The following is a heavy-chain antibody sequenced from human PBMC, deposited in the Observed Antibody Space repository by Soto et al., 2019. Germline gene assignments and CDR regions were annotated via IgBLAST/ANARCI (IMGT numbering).Heavy chain of an antibody. CDR3: ARDGDGSIDY. CDR2: IWYDGSNK. V-gene: IGHV3-33*01. D-gene: IGHD3-10*01. CDR1: GFTFSSYG. J-gene: IGHJ4*02. Sequence: QVQLVESGGGVVQPGRSLRLSCAASGFTFSSYGMHWVRQAPGKGLEWVAVIWYDGSNKYYADSVKGRFTISRDNSKNTLYLQLNSLRVEDTAVFYCARDGDGSIDYRGQGTLVTVSS.